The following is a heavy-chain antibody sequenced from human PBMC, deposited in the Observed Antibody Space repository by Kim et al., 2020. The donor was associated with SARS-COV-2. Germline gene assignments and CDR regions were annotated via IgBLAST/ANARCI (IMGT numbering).Heavy chain of an antibody. CDR2: IKSKTDGVTT. CDR1: GFTFSNAW. CDR3: TTDLEYSSGWYRDY. J-gene: IGHJ4*02. Sequence: GGSLRLSCAASGFTFSNAWMSWVRQAPGKGLEWVGRIKSKTDGVTTDYAAPVKGRFTISRDDSKNTLYLQMNSLKTEYTAVYYCTTDLEYSSGWYRDYWGQGTLVTVSS. V-gene: IGHV3-15*01. D-gene: IGHD6-19*01.